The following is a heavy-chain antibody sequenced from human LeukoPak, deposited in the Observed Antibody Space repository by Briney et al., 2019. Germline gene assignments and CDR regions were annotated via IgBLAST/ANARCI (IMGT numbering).Heavy chain of an antibody. Sequence: GGSLRLSCAASGFTFSDYYMSWIRQAPGKGLEWVSYISSSGSTIYYADSVKGRFTISRDNAKNSPYLQMNSLRAEDTAVYYCARVGTEVVPAAFDYWGQGTLVTVSS. CDR3: ARVGTEVVPAAFDY. J-gene: IGHJ4*02. CDR2: ISSSGSTI. CDR1: GFTFSDYY. D-gene: IGHD2-2*01. V-gene: IGHV3-11*01.